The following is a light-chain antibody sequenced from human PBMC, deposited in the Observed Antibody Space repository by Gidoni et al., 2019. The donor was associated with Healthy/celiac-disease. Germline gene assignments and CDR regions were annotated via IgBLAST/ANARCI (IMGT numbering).Light chain of an antibody. V-gene: IGLV1-40*01. CDR1: SSNNGAGYD. J-gene: IGLJ1*01. Sequence: QSVLTQPPSVSGAPGHRVPISCTGSSSNNGAGYDVHWYQQLPGTAPKLLIYGNSNRPSGVPDRFSGSKSGTSASLAITGLQAEDEADYYCQSYDSSLSGSGVFGTGTKVTVL. CDR2: GNS. CDR3: QSYDSSLSGSGV.